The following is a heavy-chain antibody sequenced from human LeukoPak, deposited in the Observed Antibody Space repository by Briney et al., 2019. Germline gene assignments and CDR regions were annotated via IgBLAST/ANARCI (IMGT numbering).Heavy chain of an antibody. Sequence: GGSLRLSCAASGFTLSSYAMSWVRQAPGKGLEWVSVIYSGGSTYYADSVKGRFTISRDNSKSTLYIQMNSLRVEDTAVYYCAKSWNYYDSSGDDALDIWGQGTMVTVSS. D-gene: IGHD3-22*01. CDR3: AKSWNYYDSSGDDALDI. J-gene: IGHJ3*02. CDR1: GFTLSSYA. V-gene: IGHV3-23*03. CDR2: IYSGGST.